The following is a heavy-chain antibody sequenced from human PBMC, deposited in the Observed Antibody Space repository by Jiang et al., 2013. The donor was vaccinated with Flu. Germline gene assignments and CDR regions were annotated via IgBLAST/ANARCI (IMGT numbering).Heavy chain of an antibody. Sequence: GLVKPSETLSLTCTVSGGSISSYYWSWIRQPPGKGLEWIGYIYYSGSTNYNPSLKSRVTISVDTSKNQFSLKLSSVTAADTAVYYCARDSRIAAAGYFDYWGQGTLVTVSS. CDR1: GGSISSYY. CDR3: ARDSRIAAAGYFDY. D-gene: IGHD6-13*01. J-gene: IGHJ4*02. V-gene: IGHV4-59*01. CDR2: IYYSGST.